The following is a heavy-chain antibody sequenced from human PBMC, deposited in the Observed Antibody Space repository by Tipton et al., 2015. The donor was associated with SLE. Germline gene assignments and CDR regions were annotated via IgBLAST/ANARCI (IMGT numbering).Heavy chain of an antibody. V-gene: IGHV1-2*02. D-gene: IGHD3-22*01. CDR1: AYTFTGYY. CDR2: INPNNGDT. Sequence: VQLVQSGAEVKKPGASVKVSCKASAYTFTGYYFHWVRQAPGQGLEWMGWINPNNGDTKYAQKLQGRVTMTGDTSISTAYMELRRLKSDDTAVYFCARDYYDPSESTVEDNWGQGTLVTVSS. CDR3: ARDYYDPSESTVEDN. J-gene: IGHJ4*01.